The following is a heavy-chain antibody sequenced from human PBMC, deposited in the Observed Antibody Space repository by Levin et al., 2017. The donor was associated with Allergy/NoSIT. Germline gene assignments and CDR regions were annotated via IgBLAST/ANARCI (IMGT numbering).Heavy chain of an antibody. CDR3: ARDRTGIVGATPIYFDY. D-gene: IGHD1-26*01. V-gene: IGHV3-48*02. Sequence: PGGSLRLSCAASGFTFSSYSMNWVRQAPGKGLEWVSYISSSSSTIYYADSVKGRFTISRDNAKNSLYLQMNSLRDEDTAVYYCARDRTGIVGATPIYFDYWGQGTLVTVSS. J-gene: IGHJ4*02. CDR2: ISSSSSTI. CDR1: GFTFSSYS.